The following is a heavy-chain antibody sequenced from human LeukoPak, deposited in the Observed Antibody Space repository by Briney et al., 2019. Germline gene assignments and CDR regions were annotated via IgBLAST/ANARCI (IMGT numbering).Heavy chain of an antibody. CDR2: ISAYNGNT. CDR1: GFTFSSYG. J-gene: IGHJ4*02. V-gene: IGHV1-18*01. D-gene: IGHD3-22*01. Sequence: GGSLRLSCAASGFTFSSYGISWVRQAPGQGLEWMGWISAYNGNTNYAQKLQGRVTMTTDTSTSTAYMELRSLRSDDTAVYYCARDHYYDSSGYYYPFDYWGQGTLVTVSS. CDR3: ARDHYYDSSGYYYPFDY.